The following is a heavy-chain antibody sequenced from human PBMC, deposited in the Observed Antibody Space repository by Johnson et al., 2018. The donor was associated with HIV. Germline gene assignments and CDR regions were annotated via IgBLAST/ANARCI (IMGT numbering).Heavy chain of an antibody. Sequence: VQLVESGGGVVRPGGSLRLSCAASGFTFDDYGMSWVRQAPGKGLEWVGRIKSKTDGGTTDYAAPVKGRFTISRDDSKNTLYLQMNSLRAEDTAVYYCARDRNCGGDCDAFDIWGQGTMVTVS. V-gene: IGHV3-15*01. J-gene: IGHJ3*02. D-gene: IGHD2-21*02. CDR1: GFTFDDYG. CDR3: ARDRNCGGDCDAFDI. CDR2: IKSKTDGGTT.